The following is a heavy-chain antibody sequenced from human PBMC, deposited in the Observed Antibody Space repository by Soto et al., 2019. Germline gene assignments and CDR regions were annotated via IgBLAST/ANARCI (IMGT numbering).Heavy chain of an antibody. CDR2: ISYDGSNK. CDR3: AKGPAIVLVPAAMNYYYGMDV. V-gene: IGHV3-30*18. D-gene: IGHD2-2*01. Sequence: QVQLVESGGGVVQPGRSLRLSCAASGFTFSSYGIHWVRQAPGKGLEWVAVISYDGSNKYYADSVKGRLTISRDHSKNTLYLQMNSLRAEYTSVYYCAKGPAIVLVPAAMNYYYGMDVWGQGTTVTVSS. CDR1: GFTFSSYG. J-gene: IGHJ6*01.